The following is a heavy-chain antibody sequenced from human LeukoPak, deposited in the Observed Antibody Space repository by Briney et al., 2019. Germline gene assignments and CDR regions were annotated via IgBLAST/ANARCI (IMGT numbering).Heavy chain of an antibody. D-gene: IGHD4-17*01. Sequence: GASVKVSCKASGYTFTGYYMHRVRQAPGQGLEWMGWINPNSGGTNYAQKFQGRVTMTRDTSISTAYMELSRLRSDDTAVYYCASQYGDYIPCLDYWGQGTLVTVSS. CDR2: INPNSGGT. CDR1: GYTFTGYY. V-gene: IGHV1-2*02. CDR3: ASQYGDYIPCLDY. J-gene: IGHJ4*02.